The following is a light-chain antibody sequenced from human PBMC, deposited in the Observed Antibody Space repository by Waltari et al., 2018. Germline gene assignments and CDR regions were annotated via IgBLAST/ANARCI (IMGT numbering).Light chain of an antibody. CDR1: QGISTY. V-gene: IGKV1-17*01. CDR2: AAP. CDR3: LQYNSNPYS. J-gene: IGKJ2*03. Sequence: IQMTQSPSSLSASAGDRVTITCRASQGISTYLNWYQQKPGKAPKRLIYAAPSLESGVPSRFSGSGSGTDFTLTISSLQPEDFATYYCLQYNSNPYSFGQGTKVEIK.